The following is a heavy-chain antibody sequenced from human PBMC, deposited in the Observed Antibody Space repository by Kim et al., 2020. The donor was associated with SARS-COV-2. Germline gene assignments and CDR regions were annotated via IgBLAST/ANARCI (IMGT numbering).Heavy chain of an antibody. CDR3: ARFPHGSGTFSTVRYYGMDV. CDR1: GYSFTSYW. D-gene: IGHD3-10*01. Sequence: GESLKISCKGSGYSFTSYWIGWVRQMPGKGLEWMGIIYAGDSNIRYSPSFQGQVTISADKSISTAYLQWSSLKASDTAMYYCARFPHGSGTFSTVRYYGMDVWGQGTTVTVSS. J-gene: IGHJ6*02. V-gene: IGHV5-51*01. CDR2: IYAGDSNI.